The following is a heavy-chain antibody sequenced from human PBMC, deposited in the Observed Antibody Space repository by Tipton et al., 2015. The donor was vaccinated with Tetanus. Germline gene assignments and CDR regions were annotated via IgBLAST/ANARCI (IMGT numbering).Heavy chain of an antibody. J-gene: IGHJ3*01. CDR1: GGSISGPNW. V-gene: IGHV4-4*01. CDR3: ARHMAEHDTRYFDL. CDR2: VVVGAS. D-gene: IGHD3-16*02. Sequence: TLSLTCAVTGGSISGPNWWSWVRQIPGKGLEWIGEVVVGASNYNPPLKSRVTISLDKSKNEISLRLRSVTAADTALYFCARHMAEHDTRYFDLWVQETKVTVSS.